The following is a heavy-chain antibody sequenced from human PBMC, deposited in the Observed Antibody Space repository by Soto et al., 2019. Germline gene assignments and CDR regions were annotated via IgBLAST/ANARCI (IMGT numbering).Heavy chain of an antibody. CDR3: AHRRPHHGSGYDGRSYFDY. V-gene: IGHV2-5*02. CDR1: GFSLSTSGVG. J-gene: IGHJ4*02. Sequence: QITLKESGPTLVKPTQTLTLTYTFSGFSLSTSGVGVGWIRQPPGKALEWLALIYWDDDKRYSPSLKSRLTITKDTSKNQVVLTMTNMDPVDTATYYCAHRRPHHGSGYDGRSYFDYWGQGTLVTVSS. CDR2: IYWDDDK. D-gene: IGHD5-12*01.